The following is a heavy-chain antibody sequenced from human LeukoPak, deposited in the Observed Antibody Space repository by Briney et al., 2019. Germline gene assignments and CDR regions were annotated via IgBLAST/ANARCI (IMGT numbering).Heavy chain of an antibody. D-gene: IGHD4-17*01. CDR3: AKARYGDYVAPVGGPFDY. J-gene: IGHJ4*02. Sequence: GGSPRLSCAASGFTFSSYAMSWVRQAPGKGLEWVSAISGSGGSTYDADSVKGRFTISRDNSKNTLYPQMNSLRAEDTAVYYCAKARYGDYVAPVGGPFDYWGQGTLVTVSS. V-gene: IGHV3-23*01. CDR1: GFTFSSYA. CDR2: ISGSGGST.